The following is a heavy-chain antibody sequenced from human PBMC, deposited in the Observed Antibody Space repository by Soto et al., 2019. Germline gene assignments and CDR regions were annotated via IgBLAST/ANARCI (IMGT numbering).Heavy chain of an antibody. J-gene: IGHJ6*02. CDR2: ISYDGSNK. D-gene: IGHD5-12*01. V-gene: IGHV3-30*18. Sequence: GGSLRLSCAASGFTFSSYGMHWVRQAPGKGLEWVAVISYDGSNKYYADSVKGRFTISRDNSKNTLYLQMNSLRAEDKAVYYCAKVPIVATMGLESIAVAATVRGDYYGMDVWGQGTTVTVSS. CDR3: AKVPIVATMGLESIAVAATVRGDYYGMDV. CDR1: GFTFSSYG.